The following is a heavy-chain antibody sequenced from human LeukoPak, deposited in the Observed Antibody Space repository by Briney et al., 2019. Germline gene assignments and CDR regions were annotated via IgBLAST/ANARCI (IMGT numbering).Heavy chain of an antibody. CDR3: ARGGTMVKTPVDY. D-gene: IGHD3-10*01. CDR1: GYTFTVYY. J-gene: IGHJ4*02. Sequence: ASVKVSCKASGYTFTVYYMHGVRQAPGQGREGMGWINPNSGGTNYAQKFQGRVTMTRDTSISTAYMELSRLRSDDTAVYYCARGGTMVKTPVDYWGQGTLVTVSS. CDR2: INPNSGGT. V-gene: IGHV1-2*02.